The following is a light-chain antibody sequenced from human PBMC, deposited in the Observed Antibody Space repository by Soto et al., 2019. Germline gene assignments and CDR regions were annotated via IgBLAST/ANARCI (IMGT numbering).Light chain of an antibody. CDR3: QQYNNWPFIT. V-gene: IGKV1-9*01. Sequence: DIQMTQSPSFLSASVGDRVSIACRGSQGIGSYLAWYQQKPGKAPKLLIYAASTLQSGVPSRFSGSGSGTEFTLTISSLQPEDFAVYYCQQYNNWPFITFGQGTRLEIK. J-gene: IGKJ5*01. CDR1: QGIGSY. CDR2: AAS.